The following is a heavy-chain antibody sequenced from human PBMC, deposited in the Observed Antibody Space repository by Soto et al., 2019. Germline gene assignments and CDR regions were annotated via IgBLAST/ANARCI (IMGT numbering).Heavy chain of an antibody. D-gene: IGHD1-20*01. CDR3: AKAKNDYNWDNRPPFDY. CDR2: ISANDVGT. V-gene: IGHV3-23*01. CDR1: GFTSTSYA. J-gene: IGHJ4*02. Sequence: GGSLRLSCAASGFTSTSYALSWVRQAPGKGLEWVSLISANDVGTYYAESVKTRFTISTDQSRNTVYLQMDSLRADDTAIYYCAKAKNDYNWDNRPPFDYWGQGTLVTVSS.